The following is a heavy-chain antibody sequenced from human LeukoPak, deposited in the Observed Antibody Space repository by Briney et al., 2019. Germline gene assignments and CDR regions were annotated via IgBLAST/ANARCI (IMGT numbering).Heavy chain of an antibody. CDR3: ARRGSYSKAYYFDY. V-gene: IGHV4-4*07. D-gene: IGHD1-26*01. CDR1: GGSISSYY. Sequence: PSETLSLTCTVSGGSISSYYWSWIRQPAGKGLEWIGRIYTSGTTHYNPSLKSRVTMSVDTSKNQFSLKLSSVTAADTAVYYCARRGSYSKAYYFDYWGQGTLVTVSS. J-gene: IGHJ4*02. CDR2: IYTSGTT.